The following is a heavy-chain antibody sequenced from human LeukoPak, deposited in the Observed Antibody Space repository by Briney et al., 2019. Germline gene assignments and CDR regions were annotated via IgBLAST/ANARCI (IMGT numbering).Heavy chain of an antibody. CDR3: AKDGSSSPYYFDQ. D-gene: IGHD6-19*01. CDR2: TSGGGGST. J-gene: IGHJ4*02. V-gene: IGHV3-23*01. CDR1: RFTFSNYA. Sequence: PGGSLRLSCAASRFTFSNYAMSWVRQAPGKGLEWVSATSGGGGSTYYADSVKGRFTIARDNSKNRLYLQMNSLRAEDTAVYYCAKDGSSSPYYFDQWGQGTLVTVSS.